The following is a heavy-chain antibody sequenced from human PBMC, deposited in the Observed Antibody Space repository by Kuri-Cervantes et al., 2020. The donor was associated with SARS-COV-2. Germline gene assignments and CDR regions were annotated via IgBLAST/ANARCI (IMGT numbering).Heavy chain of an antibody. V-gene: IGHV3-7*01. D-gene: IGHD5-24*01. CDR2: IKQDGSEK. CDR3: VREKGGWLQGDY. J-gene: IGHJ4*02. CDR1: GFTFSISW. Sequence: GESLKISCGVSGFTFSISWMTWVRQAPGKGLEWVANIKQDGSEKYYVDSVKGRFTISRDNAKNSLYLQMDSLRAEDTAVYYCVREKGGWLQGDYWGQGTLVTVSS.